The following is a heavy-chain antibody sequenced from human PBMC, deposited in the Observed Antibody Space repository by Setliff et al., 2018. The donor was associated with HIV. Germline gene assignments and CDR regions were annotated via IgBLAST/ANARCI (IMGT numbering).Heavy chain of an antibody. CDR1: GFTFSDYY. CDR3: ARVVYDFWSGYYGPYYYYVDV. Sequence: PGGSLRLSCAASGFTFSDYYMSWIRQAPGKGLEWVSYISSSGSTIYYADSVKGRFTISRDNAKNSLYLQMNSLRAEDTAVYYCARVVYDFWSGYYGPYYYYVDVWGKGTTVTVSS. J-gene: IGHJ6*03. V-gene: IGHV3-11*04. D-gene: IGHD3-3*01. CDR2: ISSSGSTI.